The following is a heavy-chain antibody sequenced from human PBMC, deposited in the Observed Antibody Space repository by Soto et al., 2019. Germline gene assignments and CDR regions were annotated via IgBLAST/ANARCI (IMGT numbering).Heavy chain of an antibody. V-gene: IGHV4-31*03. CDR3: ARVYSTSWNGYFDY. CDR1: GGSISSGDYY. CDR2: IYYSGST. Sequence: SETLSLTCTVSGGSISSGDYYWTWIRQHPGKGLEWIGYIYYSGSTYYNPSLKSRVTISVDTSKKQFSLKLSSVTAADTAVYYCARVYSTSWNGYFDYWGQGTLVTVSS. D-gene: IGHD6-13*01. J-gene: IGHJ4*02.